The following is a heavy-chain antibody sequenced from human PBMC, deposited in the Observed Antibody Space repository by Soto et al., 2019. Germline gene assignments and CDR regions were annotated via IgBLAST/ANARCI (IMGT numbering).Heavy chain of an antibody. CDR2: TYYRSKWYN. V-gene: IGHV6-1*01. D-gene: IGHD3-22*01. Sequence: SQTLSLTCAISGDRVSSNRAAWNWIRQSPSRGLEWLGRTYYRSKWYNDYAASVKSRITINPDTSKNQFSLQLNSVTPEDTAVYFCARLRDYYDSSGYFSEALDYWGQGTLVTVSS. CDR3: ARLRDYYDSSGYFSEALDY. J-gene: IGHJ4*02. CDR1: GDRVSSNRAA.